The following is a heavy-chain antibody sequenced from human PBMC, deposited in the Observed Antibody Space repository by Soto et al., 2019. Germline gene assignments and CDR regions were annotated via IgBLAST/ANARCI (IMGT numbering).Heavy chain of an antibody. V-gene: IGHV1-2*04. D-gene: IGHD3-10*01. CDR1: GYTFTGYY. Sequence: ASVKVSCKASGYTFTGYYMHWVRQAPGQGLEWMGWINPNSGGTNYAQKFQGWVTMTRDTSISTAYMELGRLRSDDTAVYYCARGSSYYYGSGSYDYWGQGTLVTVSS. CDR2: INPNSGGT. J-gene: IGHJ4*02. CDR3: ARGSSYYYGSGSYDY.